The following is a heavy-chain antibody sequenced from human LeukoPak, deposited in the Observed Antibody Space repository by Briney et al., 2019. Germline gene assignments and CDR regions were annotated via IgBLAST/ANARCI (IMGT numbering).Heavy chain of an antibody. D-gene: IGHD3-22*01. Sequence: PSETLSHTRAVYRGPLRGYLWSWLAQPPRKGVEWIGEIYHSGSTKYNPSLKSRVTISVDTSKNQFALKLSSVTAADTAVYYCARGGTMIEGYYYMDVWGKGTTVTVSS. CDR3: ARGGTMIEGYYYMDV. J-gene: IGHJ6*03. CDR1: RGPLRGYL. CDR2: IYHSGST. V-gene: IGHV4-34*01.